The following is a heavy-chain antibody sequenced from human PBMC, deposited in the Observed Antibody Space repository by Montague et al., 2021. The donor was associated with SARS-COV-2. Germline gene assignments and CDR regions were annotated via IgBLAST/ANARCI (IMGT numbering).Heavy chain of an antibody. V-gene: IGHV3-23*01. CDR3: AKVGSSWYHGYYYGMDV. J-gene: IGHJ6*02. CDR2: ISGSGGST. D-gene: IGHD6-13*01. CDR1: GFTFSSYA. Sequence: YLSLSCAASGFTFSSYAMSWVRQAPGKGLEWVSAISGSGGSTYYADSVEGRFTISRDNSKNTLYLQMNSLRAEDTAVYYCAKVGSSWYHGYYYGMDVWGQGTTVTVSS.